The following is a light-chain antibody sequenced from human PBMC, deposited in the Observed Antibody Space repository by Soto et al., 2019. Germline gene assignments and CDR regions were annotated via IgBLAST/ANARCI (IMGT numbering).Light chain of an antibody. CDR2: EVS. Sequence: QSALTQPASVSGSPGQSITISCTGTSSDVGGYNYVSWYQQHPGKAPKLIIYEVSNRPSGVSNRFSGSKSGNTASLTISGLQAEDECDYCRFSYTGGSTLLFGGGTKLTVL. CDR3: FSYTGGSTLL. J-gene: IGLJ2*01. CDR1: SSDVGGYNY. V-gene: IGLV2-14*01.